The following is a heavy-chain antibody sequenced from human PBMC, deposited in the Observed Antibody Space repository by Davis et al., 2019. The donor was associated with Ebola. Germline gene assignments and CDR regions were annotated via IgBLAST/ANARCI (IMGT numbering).Heavy chain of an antibody. V-gene: IGHV3-7*03. Sequence: GESLKISCAASGLIFNNYWMSWIRQAPGKGPEWVAIIKEDGGEKYYVDSVKGRFTISRDNAKNSLFLEMNSLRAEDTAFYYCAKAPVRFLEWFTTDYWGQGTLVTVSS. CDR1: GLIFNNYW. CDR3: AKAPVRFLEWFTTDY. D-gene: IGHD3-3*01. J-gene: IGHJ4*02. CDR2: IKEDGGEK.